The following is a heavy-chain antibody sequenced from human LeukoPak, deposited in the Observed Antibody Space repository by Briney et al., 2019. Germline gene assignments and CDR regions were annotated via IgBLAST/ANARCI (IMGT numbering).Heavy chain of an antibody. CDR2: ISAYNGNT. CDR1: GYTFTSYG. Sequence: ASVKVSCKASGYTFTSYGISWVRQAPGQGLEWMGWISAYNGNTNYAQDLQGRISMTTDTSTSTAYMELSSLRSEDTAVYYCASQGATSSSWYHSYFDYWGQGTLVTVSS. CDR3: ASQGATSSSWYHSYFDY. J-gene: IGHJ4*02. D-gene: IGHD6-13*01. V-gene: IGHV1-18*01.